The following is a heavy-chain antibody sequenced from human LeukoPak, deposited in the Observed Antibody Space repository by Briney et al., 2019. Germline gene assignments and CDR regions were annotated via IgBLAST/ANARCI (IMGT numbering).Heavy chain of an antibody. CDR1: GGSISSLY. D-gene: IGHD1-26*01. Sequence: SETLSLTCTVSGGSISSLYWSWIRQPPGKGLEWIGSVYYSGSTSYNPSLKSPVAISLDTSNNQSSLRLSSVTAADTAVYYCARHPSDRIVGATIFDFWGQGTLVTVSS. CDR2: VYYSGST. CDR3: ARHPSDRIVGATIFDF. V-gene: IGHV4-59*08. J-gene: IGHJ4*02.